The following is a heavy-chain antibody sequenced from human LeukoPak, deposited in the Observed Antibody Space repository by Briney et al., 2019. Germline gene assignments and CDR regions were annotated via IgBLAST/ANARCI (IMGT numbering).Heavy chain of an antibody. D-gene: IGHD3-22*01. CDR3: ARVRRSSGYEY. Sequence: PSETLSLTCAVYGGSFSGYYWSWIRQPPGKGLEWIGEINHSGSTNYNPSLRSRVTISVDTSKNQFSLKLSSVTAADTAVYYCARVRRSSGYEYWGQGTLVTVSS. J-gene: IGHJ4*02. CDR1: GGSFSGYY. CDR2: INHSGST. V-gene: IGHV4-34*01.